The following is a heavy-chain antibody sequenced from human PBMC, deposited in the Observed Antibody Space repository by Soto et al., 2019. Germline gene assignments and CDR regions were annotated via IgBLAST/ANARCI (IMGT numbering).Heavy chain of an antibody. J-gene: IGHJ6*02. CDR2: TXDSSSXT. CDR1: GFTFRSYS. Sequence: HPGXSRRLSCAASGFTFRSYSMNWVRLAPGNGLDWVSATXDSSSXTHYADPVKGXXSITRSNXXNSLYLQMSSLRHEDTALYYCTRDQWAYTSMDVWGQETTVTASS. V-gene: IGHV3-48*02. D-gene: IGHD2-2*02. CDR3: TRDQWAYTSMDV.